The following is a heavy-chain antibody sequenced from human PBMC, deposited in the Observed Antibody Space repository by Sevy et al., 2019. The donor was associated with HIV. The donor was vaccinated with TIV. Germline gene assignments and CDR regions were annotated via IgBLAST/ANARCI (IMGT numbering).Heavy chain of an antibody. CDR3: ARRYFDL. Sequence: GGSLRLSCDASGFTFDMYWMQWVRQAPGKGLEWVANIRQDGNEIYYAASVRGGFTISRDKAKGSLYLQMNNLRVEDTATYYCARRYFDLWGQGTLVTVSS. CDR1: GFTFDMYW. J-gene: IGHJ4*02. V-gene: IGHV3-7*03. CDR2: IRQDGNEI.